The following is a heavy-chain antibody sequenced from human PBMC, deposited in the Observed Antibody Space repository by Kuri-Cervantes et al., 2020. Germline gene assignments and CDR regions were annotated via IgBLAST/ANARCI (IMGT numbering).Heavy chain of an antibody. CDR2: ISSSGSTI. CDR3: ARESQYYDILTGYYLDY. V-gene: IGHV3-11*04. J-gene: IGHJ4*02. D-gene: IGHD3-9*01. CDR1: GFTFSDYY. Sequence: GESLKISCAASGFTFSDYYMSWIRQAPGKGLEWVSYISSSGSTIYYADSVKGRFTISRDNAKNSLYLQMNSLRAEDTAVYYCARESQYYDILTGYYLDYWGQGTLVTVSS.